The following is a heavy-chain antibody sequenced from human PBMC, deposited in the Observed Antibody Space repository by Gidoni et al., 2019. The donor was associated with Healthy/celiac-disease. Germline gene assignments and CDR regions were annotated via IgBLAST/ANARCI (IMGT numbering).Heavy chain of an antibody. CDR1: GFTWDDYG. CDR2: IHLNGGST. V-gene: IGHV3-20*04. D-gene: IGHD2-2*02. Sequence: EVQLVESGGGVVRPGGSLRLACAASGFTWDDYGMSWVRQAPGKGLGLVSCIHLNGGSTGYADSVKGRFTISRDNAKNSLYLPMNSLRAEDTALYYCARAKYTEGDYYYGMDVWGQGTTVTVSS. J-gene: IGHJ6*02. CDR3: ARAKYTEGDYYYGMDV.